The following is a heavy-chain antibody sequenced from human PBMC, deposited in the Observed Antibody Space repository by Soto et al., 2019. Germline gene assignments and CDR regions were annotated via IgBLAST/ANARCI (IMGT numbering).Heavy chain of an antibody. CDR2: IDPNSGGT. Sequence: QVQLVQSGAEVKKPGASVKVSCQASGYTFTAYYIHWVRQAPGQGLEWMGWIDPNSGGTSYAQNFRGRVTMTRDTSIRTSYMELSRLASDDTAVYYCAREDWGPDSSGYAFNVWGQGTVVNVPS. D-gene: IGHD3-22*01. J-gene: IGHJ3*01. CDR3: AREDWGPDSSGYAFNV. V-gene: IGHV1-2*02. CDR1: GYTFTAYY.